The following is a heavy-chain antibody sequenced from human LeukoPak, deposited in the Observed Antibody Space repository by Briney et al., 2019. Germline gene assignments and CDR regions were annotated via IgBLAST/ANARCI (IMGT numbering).Heavy chain of an antibody. J-gene: IGHJ4*02. Sequence: SETLSLTCSVSGGSITSYYWSWVRQPPGKGLEWIGDINPRGSTNYNPSLKSRVTISVDMSKNHFSLKVTSVTAADTAVYYCARRSGSYSLWGQGTLVTVSS. V-gene: IGHV4-34*01. D-gene: IGHD3-10*01. CDR3: ARRSGSYSL. CDR2: INPRGST. CDR1: GGSITSYY.